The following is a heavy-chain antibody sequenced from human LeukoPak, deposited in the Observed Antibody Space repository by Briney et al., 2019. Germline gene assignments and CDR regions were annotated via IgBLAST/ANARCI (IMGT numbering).Heavy chain of an antibody. CDR2: IYYSGGT. D-gene: IGHD3-3*01. J-gene: IGHJ5*02. V-gene: IGHV4-59*01. CDR3: ARNYDFWSGYPEQPRYNWFDP. CDR1: GGTISSYY. Sequence: PSETLSLTCTVSGGTISSYYLSWIRQPPGKGLEWIGHIYYSGGTNYNPPLMSRVTISVDPSKNQFSLKLSSVTAADTAVYYCARNYDFWSGYPEQPRYNWFDPWGQGTLVTVSS.